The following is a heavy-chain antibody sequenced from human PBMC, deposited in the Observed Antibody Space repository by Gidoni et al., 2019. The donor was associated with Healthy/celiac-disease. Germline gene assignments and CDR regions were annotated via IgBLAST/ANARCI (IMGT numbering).Heavy chain of an antibody. D-gene: IGHD2-15*01. CDR3: ARGGSVVAPTRSWFDP. CDR1: VFTFSSYG. J-gene: IGHJ5*02. CDR2: IWYDGNNK. Sequence: QVQLVESGGGVVQPGRSLRLSCAASVFTFSSYGMHWLRQATGKGLEWLAVIWYDGNNKYYADSVKVRFTISRDNSKNTLYLQMNSLRAEDTAVYYCARGGSVVAPTRSWFDPWGQGTLVTVSS. V-gene: IGHV3-33*01.